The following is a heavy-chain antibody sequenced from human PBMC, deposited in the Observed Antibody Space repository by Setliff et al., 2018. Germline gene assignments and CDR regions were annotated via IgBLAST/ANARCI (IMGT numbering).Heavy chain of an antibody. Sequence: SETLSLTCTVSGGSISSGSYYWSWIRQPAGKGLEWIGHIYTSGSAYYNPSLKSRVTISVDTSKNQFSLKLSSVTAADTAVYYCARHGYSSSWWNEYYYYYYGMDVWGQGTTVTVSS. J-gene: IGHJ6*02. CDR1: GGSISSGSYY. CDR2: IYTSGSA. CDR3: ARHGYSSSWWNEYYYYYYGMDV. D-gene: IGHD6-13*01. V-gene: IGHV4-61*09.